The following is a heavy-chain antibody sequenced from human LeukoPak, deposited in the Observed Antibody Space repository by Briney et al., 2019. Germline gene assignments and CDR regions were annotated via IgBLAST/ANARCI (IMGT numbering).Heavy chain of an antibody. CDR2: VGGSGSST. CDR1: GFTFSSSV. CDR3: ARVTGPIDY. Sequence: GGSLRLSCAASGFTFSSSVMSWVRQAPGKGLERVSTVGGSGSSTYYADFVKGRFTISRDNSKNTLYLQMKNLRAEETAIYYCARVTGPIDYWGQGTLVTVSA. V-gene: IGHV3-23*01. J-gene: IGHJ4*01.